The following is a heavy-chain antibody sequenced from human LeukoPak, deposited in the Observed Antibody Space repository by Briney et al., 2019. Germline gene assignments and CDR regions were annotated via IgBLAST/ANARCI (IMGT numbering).Heavy chain of an antibody. CDR3: ARMAAAGYFDY. CDR1: GLTYSSYN. Sequence: GGSLRLXCAASGLTYSSYNMNWVRRAPGKGLESVSYISYSSRNKYYPDSVKGRFTISRDNAKNSLYLQMNSLRADDTAVYYCARMAAAGYFDYWGQGTLVTVSS. CDR2: ISYSSRNK. J-gene: IGHJ4*02. D-gene: IGHD6-13*01. V-gene: IGHV3-48*01.